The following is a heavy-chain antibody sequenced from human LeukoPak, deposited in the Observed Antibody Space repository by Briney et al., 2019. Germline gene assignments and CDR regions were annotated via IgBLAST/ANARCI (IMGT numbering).Heavy chain of an antibody. J-gene: IGHJ4*02. CDR2: ISSDGTNK. CDR1: GFTFSSYG. Sequence: GGSLRLSCAASGFTFSSYGMHWVRQAPGKGLEWVAVISSDGTNKYYADSVRGRFTISRDNSKSTLYLQMNSLRAEDTAVYYCAKDWATLDYWGQGTLVTVSS. V-gene: IGHV3-30*18. CDR3: AKDWATLDY. D-gene: IGHD2-15*01.